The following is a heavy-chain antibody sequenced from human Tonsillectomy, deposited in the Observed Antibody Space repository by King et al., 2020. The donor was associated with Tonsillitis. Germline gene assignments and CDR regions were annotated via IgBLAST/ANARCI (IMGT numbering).Heavy chain of an antibody. Sequence: VQLVESGGGLVQPGGSLRLSCAASGFTFSTSPMTWVRQAPGKGLEWVSAISGSGGTTYYANSVKDRFTISRDNSKNTLYLQMNSLRAEDTAVCYCAKGVLWFGDSEDYWGQGTLVSVSS. CDR2: ISGSGGTT. CDR1: GFTFSTSP. V-gene: IGHV3-23*04. CDR3: AKGVLWFGDSEDY. D-gene: IGHD3-10*01. J-gene: IGHJ4*02.